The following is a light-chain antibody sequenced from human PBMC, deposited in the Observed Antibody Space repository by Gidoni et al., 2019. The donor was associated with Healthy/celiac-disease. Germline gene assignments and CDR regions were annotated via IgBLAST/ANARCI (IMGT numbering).Light chain of an antibody. Sequence: DIQMTQSPSSLSASVGDRVTITCRASQSISSYLNWYQQKPGKAPKLLIYAASSLQSGVPSRFSGSGSGTDFTRTISSLQPEDFATYYCQQSYSTPWTFGQXTKVEIK. V-gene: IGKV1-39*01. CDR2: AAS. J-gene: IGKJ1*01. CDR3: QQSYSTPWT. CDR1: QSISSY.